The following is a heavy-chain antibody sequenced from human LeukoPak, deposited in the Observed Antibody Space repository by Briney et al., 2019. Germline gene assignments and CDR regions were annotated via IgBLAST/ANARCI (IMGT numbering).Heavy chain of an antibody. J-gene: IGHJ3*02. CDR3: ARGPYSYDSSGAFDI. Sequence: PSETLSLTCTVSGGSISSYYWSWIRQPPGKGLEWIGYIYYSGSTNYNPSPKSRVTISVDTSKNQFSLKLSSVTAADTAVYFCARGPYSYDSSGAFDIWGQGTMVTVSS. V-gene: IGHV4-59*01. CDR2: IYYSGST. D-gene: IGHD3-22*01. CDR1: GGSISSYY.